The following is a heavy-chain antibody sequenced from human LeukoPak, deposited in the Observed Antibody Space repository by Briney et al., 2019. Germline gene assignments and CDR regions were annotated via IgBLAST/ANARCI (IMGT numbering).Heavy chain of an antibody. Sequence: PSETLSLTCTVSGGSISSYYWSWIRQPPGKGLEWIGYIYTSGSTNYNPSLKSRVTISVDTSKNQFSLKLSSVTAADTAVYYCARLDIVVVPAAPYYYYMDVWGKGTTVTVSS. J-gene: IGHJ6*03. CDR2: IYTSGST. D-gene: IGHD2-2*01. V-gene: IGHV4-4*09. CDR1: GGSISSYY. CDR3: ARLDIVVVPAAPYYYYMDV.